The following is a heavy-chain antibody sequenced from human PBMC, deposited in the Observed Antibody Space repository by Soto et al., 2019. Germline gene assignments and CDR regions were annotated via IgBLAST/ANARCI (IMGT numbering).Heavy chain of an antibody. CDR2: IIPIFRTP. J-gene: IGHJ6*02. CDR3: ARDKGRGQLGGNYYYALDV. Sequence: QVQLVQSGAEVLKPGSSVKLSCKTSGDTFDTFAISWVRQAPGQGLEWMGGIIPIFRTPDYTQKFQGRGTITADVSTSTAYMGLSSLRSEDTAVYYCARDKGRGQLGGNYYYALDVWGQGTTVTVSS. V-gene: IGHV1-69*12. D-gene: IGHD1-1*01. CDR1: GDTFDTFA.